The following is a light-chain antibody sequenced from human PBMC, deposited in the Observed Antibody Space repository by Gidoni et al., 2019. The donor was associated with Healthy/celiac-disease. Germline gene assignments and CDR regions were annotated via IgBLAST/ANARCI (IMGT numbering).Light chain of an antibody. CDR1: KLGDKY. V-gene: IGLV3-1*01. J-gene: IGLJ2*01. Sequence: SYELTQPPSVPVSPGQTASITCSGDKLGDKYACWYQQKPGQSPMLVIYQDSKRPSGNPERFSGSNSGNTATLTISGTQAMDEADYYCQAWDSSTEGFGGGTKLTVL. CDR3: QAWDSSTEG. CDR2: QDS.